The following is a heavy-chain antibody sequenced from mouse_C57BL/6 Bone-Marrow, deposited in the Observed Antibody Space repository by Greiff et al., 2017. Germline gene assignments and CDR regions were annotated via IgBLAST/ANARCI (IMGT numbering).Heavy chain of an antibody. CDR3: KIVVATEDYAMDY. J-gene: IGHJ4*01. Sequence: VQLQQSGPELVKPGASVKISCKASGYSFTDYNMNWVKQSNGKSLEWIGVINPNYGTTSYNQKFKGKATLTVDQSSRTAYMQLNSLTSEDSAVYYCKIVVATEDYAMDYWGQGTSVTVSS. D-gene: IGHD1-1*01. V-gene: IGHV1-39*01. CDR2: INPNYGTT. CDR1: GYSFTDYN.